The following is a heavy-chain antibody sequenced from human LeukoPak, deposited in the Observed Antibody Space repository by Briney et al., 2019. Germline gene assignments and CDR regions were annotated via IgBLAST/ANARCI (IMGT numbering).Heavy chain of an antibody. J-gene: IGHJ5*02. V-gene: IGHV3-23*01. CDR2: ISGSGGST. CDR3: AKDKNYGVDNWFDP. D-gene: IGHD4-17*01. Sequence: GGSLRLSCAASGFTFSSYAMSWVRQAPGKGLEWVSAISGSGGSTYYADSVKGRFTISRDNSKNTLYLQMNSLGAEDTAVYYCAKDKNYGVDNWFDPWGQGTLVTVSS. CDR1: GFTFSSYA.